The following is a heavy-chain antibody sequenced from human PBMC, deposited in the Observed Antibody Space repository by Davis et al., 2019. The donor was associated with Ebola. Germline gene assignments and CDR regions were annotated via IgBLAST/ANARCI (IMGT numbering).Heavy chain of an antibody. CDR3: ARDLGNYCMDV. J-gene: IGHJ6*02. CDR1: GFTFSSYW. D-gene: IGHD7-27*01. Sequence: GESLKISCAASGFTFSSYWMSWVRQAPGKGLEWVANIKQDGSEKYYVDSVKGRFTISRDNAKNSLYLQMNSLRAEDTAVYYCARDLGNYCMDVWGQGTTVTVSS. V-gene: IGHV3-7*01. CDR2: IKQDGSEK.